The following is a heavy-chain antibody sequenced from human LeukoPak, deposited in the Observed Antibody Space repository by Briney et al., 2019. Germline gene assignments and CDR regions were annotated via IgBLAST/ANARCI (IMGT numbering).Heavy chain of an antibody. CDR2: IYYSGSI. CDR3: ARGYSGSYGRFDY. D-gene: IGHD1-26*01. Sequence: SETLSLTCTVSGGSISSYYWSWIRQPPGKGLEWIGYIYYSGSISYNPSLKSRVTISVDTSKNQFSLKLSSVTAADTAVYYCARGYSGSYGRFDYWGQGTLVTVSS. V-gene: IGHV4-59*01. CDR1: GGSISSYY. J-gene: IGHJ4*02.